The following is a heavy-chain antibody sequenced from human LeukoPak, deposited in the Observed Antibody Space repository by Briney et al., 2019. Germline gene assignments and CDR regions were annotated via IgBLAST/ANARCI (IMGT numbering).Heavy chain of an antibody. D-gene: IGHD6-19*01. CDR2: IYTNGWT. CDR1: GGSINSDLYY. J-gene: IGHJ5*02. Sequence: PSQTLSLTRTISGGSINSDLYYWAWIRQPAGKRLEWIGRIYTNGWTDYNPSLKSRVTISVDTSKNQFSLKLSFVTAADTAFYYCASGSGWNSFDPWGQGTLVTVSS. CDR3: ASGSGWNSFDP. V-gene: IGHV4-61*02.